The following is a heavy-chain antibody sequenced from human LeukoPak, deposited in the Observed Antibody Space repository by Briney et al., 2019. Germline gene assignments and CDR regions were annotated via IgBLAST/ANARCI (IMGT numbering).Heavy chain of an antibody. CDR1: GGSISSYY. Sequence: PSETLSLTCTVSGGSISSYYWSWIRQPAGKGLEWIGRIYTSGSTNYNPSLKSRVTMSVDTSKNQFSLKLSSVTAADTAVYYCARVRAAAIPYYFDSWGQGTLVTVSS. J-gene: IGHJ4*02. CDR3: ARVRAAAIPYYFDS. D-gene: IGHD6-13*01. V-gene: IGHV4-4*07. CDR2: IYTSGST.